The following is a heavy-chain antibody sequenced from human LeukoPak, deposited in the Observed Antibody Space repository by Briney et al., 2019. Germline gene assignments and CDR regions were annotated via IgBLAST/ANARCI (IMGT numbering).Heavy chain of an antibody. CDR2: ITSSSSYI. D-gene: IGHD3-22*01. CDR1: GFTSSSYS. Sequence: GGSLRLSCAASGFTSSSYSMNWVRQAPGEGLEWVSSITSSSSYIYYADSVKGRFTISRDNAKNSLYLQMNSLRAEDTAVYYCARVSMIVVVNDAFDIWGQGTMVTVSS. J-gene: IGHJ3*02. V-gene: IGHV3-21*01. CDR3: ARVSMIVVVNDAFDI.